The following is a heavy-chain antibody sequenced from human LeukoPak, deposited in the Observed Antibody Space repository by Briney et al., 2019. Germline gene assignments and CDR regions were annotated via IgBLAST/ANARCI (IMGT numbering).Heavy chain of an antibody. Sequence: SETLSLACTVHSHYWGWVRQPPGMGLEWIGSIYYSGSTYYNPSLKCRVTISIDTSKNQFSLKLSSVIAADTAVYFCARHDGSGSYGAAFDVWGQGTVVTVSS. V-gene: IGHV4-39*01. CDR2: IYYSGST. D-gene: IGHD3-22*01. J-gene: IGHJ3*01. CDR3: ARHDGSGSYGAAFDV. CDR1: HSHY.